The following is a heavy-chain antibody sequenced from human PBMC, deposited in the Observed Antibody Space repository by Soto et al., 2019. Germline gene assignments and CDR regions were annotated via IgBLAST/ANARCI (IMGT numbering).Heavy chain of an antibody. J-gene: IGHJ5*02. CDR3: ATQEVGGSYVYTFDP. Sequence: SETLSLTCTVSPCSITSSSYYCGWIRQPPGKGLEWIGSIYYSGSTYYNPSLKSRVTISVDTSKNQFSLKLSSVTAADTAVYYCATQEVGGSYVYTFDPWGQG. CDR2: IYYSGST. V-gene: IGHV4-39*01. D-gene: IGHD1-26*01. CDR1: PCSITSSSYY.